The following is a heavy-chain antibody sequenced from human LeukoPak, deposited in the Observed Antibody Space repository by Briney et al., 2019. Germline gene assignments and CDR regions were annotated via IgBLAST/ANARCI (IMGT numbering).Heavy chain of an antibody. CDR3: ARDSGSPTKAYYYYGMDV. J-gene: IGHJ6*04. CDR2: ISYDGSNK. CDR1: GFTFSSYA. V-gene: IGHV3-30*04. Sequence: GRSLRLSCAASGFTFSSYAMHWVRQAPGKGLEGVAVISYDGSNKYYADSVKGRFTTSRDNSKNTLYLQMNSLRAEDTAVYYCARDSGSPTKAYYYYGMDVWGKGTTVTVSS. D-gene: IGHD3-10*01.